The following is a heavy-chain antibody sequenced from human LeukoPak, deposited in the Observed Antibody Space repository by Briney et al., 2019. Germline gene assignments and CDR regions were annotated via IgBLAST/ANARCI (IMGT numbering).Heavy chain of an antibody. J-gene: IGHJ4*02. V-gene: IGHV3-9*01. CDR1: GFTFDDYA. D-gene: IGHD3-9*01. CDR3: AKGDHYDILTGSSPGFDY. CDR2: ISWNSGSI. Sequence: GGSLRFSCAASGFTFDDYAMHWVRQAPGKGLEWVSGISWNSGSIGYADSVKGRFTISRDNAKNSLYLQMNSLRAEDTALYYCAKGDHYDILTGSSPGFDYWGQGTLVTVSS.